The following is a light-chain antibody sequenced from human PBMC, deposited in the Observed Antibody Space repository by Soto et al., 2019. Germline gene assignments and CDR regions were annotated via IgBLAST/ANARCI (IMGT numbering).Light chain of an antibody. Sequence: DIQMTQSPSTLSASVGDGVTITCRASQSISSWLAWYQQKPGKAPKFLIYKASNLEVGVPSRFSGSGSGTEFTLTISSLQPDDFATYYCQQYNSYSLTFGGGTKVDIK. CDR1: QSISSW. V-gene: IGKV1-5*03. CDR3: QQYNSYSLT. J-gene: IGKJ4*01. CDR2: KAS.